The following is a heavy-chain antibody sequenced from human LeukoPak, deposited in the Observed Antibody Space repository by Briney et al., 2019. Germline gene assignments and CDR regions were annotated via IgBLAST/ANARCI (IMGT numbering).Heavy chain of an antibody. CDR2: IYPGDSDT. CDR3: ARVRYYYDSSGYFDY. J-gene: IGHJ4*02. V-gene: IGHV5-51*01. CDR1: GYSFTTYW. D-gene: IGHD3-22*01. Sequence: PGESLKISCKGSGYSFTTYWTGWVRQMPGKGLEWMGIIYPGDSDTRYSPSFQGQVTISADKSISTAYLQWSSLKASDTAMYYCARVRYYYDSSGYFDYWGQGTLVTVSS.